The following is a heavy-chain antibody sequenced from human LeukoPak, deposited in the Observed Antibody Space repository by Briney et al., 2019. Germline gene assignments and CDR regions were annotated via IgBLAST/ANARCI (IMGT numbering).Heavy chain of an antibody. CDR2: ISSSGSTI. J-gene: IGHJ4*02. CDR1: GFTFSSYE. V-gene: IGHV3-48*03. Sequence: GGSLRLSCAAPGFTFSSYEMNWVRQAPGKGLEWVSYISSSGSTIYYADSVKGRFTISRDNAKNSLYLQMNSLRAEDTAVYYCAGEYSNLDYWGQGTLVTVSS. D-gene: IGHD4-11*01. CDR3: AGEYSNLDY.